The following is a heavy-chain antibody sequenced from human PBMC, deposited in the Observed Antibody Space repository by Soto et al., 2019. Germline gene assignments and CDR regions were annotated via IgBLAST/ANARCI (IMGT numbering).Heavy chain of an antibody. CDR3: ARGNCTNGVCSHYFDY. CDR1: GGSFSGYY. V-gene: IGHV4-34*01. Sequence: QVQLQQWGAGLLKPSETLSLTCAAYGGSFSGYYWSWIRQPPGKGLEWIGEINHSGSTNYNPSLKSRVTISVDTSKNQFSLKLSSVTAADTAVYYCARGNCTNGVCSHYFDYWGQGTLVTVSS. D-gene: IGHD2-8*01. CDR2: INHSGST. J-gene: IGHJ4*02.